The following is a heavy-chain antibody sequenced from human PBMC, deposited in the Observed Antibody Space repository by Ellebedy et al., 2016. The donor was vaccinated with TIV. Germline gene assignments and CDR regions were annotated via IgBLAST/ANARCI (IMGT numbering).Heavy chain of an antibody. Sequence: GESLKISCAASGFTFDDYAMHWVRQAPGKGLEWVSLISGDGGSTYYADSVKGRFTISRDNSKNSLYLQMNSLRTEDTALYYCAKDLGMAAAGTGWFDPWGQGTLVTVSS. CDR2: ISGDGGST. D-gene: IGHD6-13*01. CDR1: GFTFDDYA. J-gene: IGHJ5*02. CDR3: AKDLGMAAAGTGWFDP. V-gene: IGHV3-43*02.